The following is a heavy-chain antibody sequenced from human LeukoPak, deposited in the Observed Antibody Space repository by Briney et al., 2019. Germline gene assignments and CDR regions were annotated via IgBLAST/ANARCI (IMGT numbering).Heavy chain of an antibody. CDR3: ARAPSGFTYGPGDH. J-gene: IGHJ4*02. CDR2: INPSGGST. Sequence: ASVKVSCKASGYTFTSYYMHWVRQAPGQGLEWMGIINPSGGSTSYAQKFQGRVTMTRGTSTITAYMELRSLRSDDTAVYYCARAPSGFTYGPGDHWGQGTLVTVSS. V-gene: IGHV1-46*01. CDR1: GYTFTSYY. D-gene: IGHD5-18*01.